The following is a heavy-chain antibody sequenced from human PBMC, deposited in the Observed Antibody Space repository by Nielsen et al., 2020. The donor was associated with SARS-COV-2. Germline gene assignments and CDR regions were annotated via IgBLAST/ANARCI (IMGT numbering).Heavy chain of an antibody. CDR1: GGAISSGDYF. CDR2: IYYSGST. V-gene: IGHV4-30-4*02. CDR3: ARVGGYSGYDFYYYYYGMDV. D-gene: IGHD5-12*01. J-gene: IGHJ6*02. Sequence: SETLSLTCTVSGGAISSGDYFWSWIRQPPGKGLEWLGYIYYSGSTYYNPSLKSRVTISVDTSKNQFSLKLSSVTAADTAVYYCARVGGYSGYDFYYYYYGMDVWGQGTTVTVSS.